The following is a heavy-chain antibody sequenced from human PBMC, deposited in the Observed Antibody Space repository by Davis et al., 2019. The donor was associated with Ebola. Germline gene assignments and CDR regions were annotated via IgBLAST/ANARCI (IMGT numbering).Heavy chain of an antibody. J-gene: IGHJ4*02. D-gene: IGHD4-17*01. CDR1: GYTFTSYA. Sequence: AASVKVSCKASGYTFTSYAISWVRQAPGQGLEWMGGIIPIFGTANYAQKFQGRVTITADESTSTAYMELSSLRSEDTAVYYCARDYGDYGFDYWGQGTLVTVSS. CDR2: IIPIFGTA. V-gene: IGHV1-69*13. CDR3: ARDYGDYGFDY.